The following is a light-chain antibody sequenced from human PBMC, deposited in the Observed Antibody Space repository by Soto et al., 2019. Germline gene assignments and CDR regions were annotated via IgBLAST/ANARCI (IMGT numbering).Light chain of an antibody. V-gene: IGKV3-15*01. CDR3: QQYNNWPKT. CDR1: QSVSST. Sequence: EIVMTQSPATLSVSPGERATLSCRASQSVSSTLAWYQQKPGHAPRLLIYGASTSATGIPARFSGSGSGTEFTLTISSLQSEDFAVYYCQQYNNWPKTFGQGTKVEIK. J-gene: IGKJ1*01. CDR2: GAS.